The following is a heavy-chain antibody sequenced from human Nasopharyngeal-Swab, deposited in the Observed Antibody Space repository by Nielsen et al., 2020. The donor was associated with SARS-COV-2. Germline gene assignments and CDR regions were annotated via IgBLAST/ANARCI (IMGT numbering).Heavy chain of an antibody. V-gene: IGHV3-21*01. D-gene: IGHD3-10*01. J-gene: IGHJ4*02. CDR2: ISSSSSYI. CDR3: ARDEAMVRGVIAFDY. Sequence: VRQAPGKGLEWVSSISSSSSYIYYADSVKGRFTISRDNAKNSLYLQMNSLRAEDTAVYYCARDEAMVRGVIAFDYWGQGTLVTVSS.